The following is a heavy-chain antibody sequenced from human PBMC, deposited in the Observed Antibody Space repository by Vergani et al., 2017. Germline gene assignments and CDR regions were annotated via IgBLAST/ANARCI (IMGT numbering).Heavy chain of an antibody. CDR2: ISYDGSNK. CDR1: GFTFSSYA. J-gene: IGHJ4*02. Sequence: VQLLESGGGLVQPGGSLRLSCAASGFTFSSYAMHWVRQAPGKGLEWVAVISYDGSNKYYADSVKGRFTISRDNSKNTLYLQMNSLRAEDTAVYYCARAGIAAAGDYWGQGTLVTVSS. V-gene: IGHV3-30-3*01. D-gene: IGHD6-13*01. CDR3: ARAGIAAAGDY.